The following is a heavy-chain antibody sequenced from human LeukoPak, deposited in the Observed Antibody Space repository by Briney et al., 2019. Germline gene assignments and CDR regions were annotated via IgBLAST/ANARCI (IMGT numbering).Heavy chain of an antibody. V-gene: IGHV4-59*01. D-gene: IGHD6-19*01. CDR2: IYYSGST. CDR3: ARGEAVAGNRWFDP. CDR1: GGPISSYY. Sequence: SETLSLPCTVSGGPISSYYWSWIRQPPGKGLEWIGYIYYSGSTNHNPSLKSRVTISVDTSKNQFSLKLSSVTAADTAVYYCARGEAVAGNRWFDPWGQGTLVTVSS. J-gene: IGHJ5*02.